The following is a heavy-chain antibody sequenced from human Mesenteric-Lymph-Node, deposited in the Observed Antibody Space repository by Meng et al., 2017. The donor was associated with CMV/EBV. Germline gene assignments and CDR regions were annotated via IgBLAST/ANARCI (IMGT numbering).Heavy chain of an antibody. CDR1: GFSLSTTGMR. Sequence: SGPTLVKPTQTLTLTCTFSGFSLSTTGMRVSWIRQPPGKALEWLARIDWNDDKFYSTSLKTRLTISKDTSKNQVVLTMTNMDPVDTATYYCARTASVREASSLRLTYYFDYWGQGTLVTVSS. V-gene: IGHV2-70D*14. D-gene: IGHD1-26*01. J-gene: IGHJ4*02. CDR3: ARTASVREASSLRLTYYFDY. CDR2: IDWNDDK.